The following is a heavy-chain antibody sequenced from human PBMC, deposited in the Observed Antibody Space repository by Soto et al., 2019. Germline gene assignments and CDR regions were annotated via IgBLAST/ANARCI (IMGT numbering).Heavy chain of an antibody. J-gene: IGHJ6*01. V-gene: IGHV3-48*02. CDR2: ISSSSSTI. Sequence: GGSLRLSCAVSGFTFSSYSMNWVRQAPGKGLEWVSYISSSSSTIYYADSVKGRFTISRDNAKNSLYLQMNSLRDGDTAVYYCAREAGPYYDFWSGYYPLYYYYYGMDVWGQGTTVTVSS. CDR3: AREAGPYYDFWSGYYPLYYYYYGMDV. D-gene: IGHD3-3*01. CDR1: GFTFSSYS.